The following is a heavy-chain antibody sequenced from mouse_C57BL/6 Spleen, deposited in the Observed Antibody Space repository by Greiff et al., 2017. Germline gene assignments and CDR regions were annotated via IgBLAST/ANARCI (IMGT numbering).Heavy chain of an antibody. Sequence: QVHVKQSGAELARPGASVKLSCKASGYTFTSYGISWVKQRTGQGLEWIGEIYPRSGNTYYNEKFKGKATLTADKSSSTAYMELRSLTSEDSAVYFCARGITTVVAPTGTFDYWGQGTTLTVSS. J-gene: IGHJ2*01. D-gene: IGHD1-1*01. V-gene: IGHV1-81*01. CDR3: ARGITTVVAPTGTFDY. CDR1: GYTFTSYG. CDR2: IYPRSGNT.